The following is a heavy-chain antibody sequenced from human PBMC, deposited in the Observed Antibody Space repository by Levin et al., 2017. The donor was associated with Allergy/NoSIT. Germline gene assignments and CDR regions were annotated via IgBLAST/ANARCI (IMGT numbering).Heavy chain of an antibody. CDR3: ARKTDTNLYQGDF. V-gene: IGHV3-66*01. J-gene: IGHJ4*02. Sequence: GGSLRLSCAASGFTVSNNYMTWVRQAPGKGLEWVSLIYSRGNTQYADSVKGRFTISRDNSKNTLYLQMNSLRAEDTAVYYCARKTDTNLYQGDFWGQGTLVTVSS. CDR1: GFTVSNNY. D-gene: IGHD5-18*01. CDR2: IYSRGNT.